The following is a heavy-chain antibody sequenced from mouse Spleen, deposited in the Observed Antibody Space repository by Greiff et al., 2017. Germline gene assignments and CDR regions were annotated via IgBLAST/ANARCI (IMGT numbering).Heavy chain of an antibody. V-gene: IGHV1-59*01. CDR3: ARKAPYYYGTDAMDY. D-gene: IGHD1-1*01. CDR2: IDPSDSYT. Sequence: QVQLQQPGAELVRPGTSVKLSCKASGYTFTSYWMHWVKQRPGQGLEWIGVIDPSDSYTNYNQKFKGKATLTVDTSSSTAYMQLSSLTSEDSAVYYCARKAPYYYGTDAMDYWGQGTSVTVSS. J-gene: IGHJ4*01. CDR1: GYTFTSYW.